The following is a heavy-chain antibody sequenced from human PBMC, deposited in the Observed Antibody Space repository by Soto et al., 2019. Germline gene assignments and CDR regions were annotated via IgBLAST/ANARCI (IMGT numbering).Heavy chain of an antibody. J-gene: IGHJ6*02. V-gene: IGHV1-69*01. CDR2: IIPIFGTT. D-gene: IGHD6-6*01. Sequence: QVQLVQSGAEVKKPGSSVKVSCKASGGAFSSYALSWVRQAPGQGLEWMGGIIPIFGTTNYPQNFQGRVAITADESTPTAYLQPNILRSADTAVYSCATGIYSSSSNHYYPGMVVWGQGTTVTVSS. CDR3: ATGIYSSSSNHYYPGMVV. CDR1: GGAFSSYA.